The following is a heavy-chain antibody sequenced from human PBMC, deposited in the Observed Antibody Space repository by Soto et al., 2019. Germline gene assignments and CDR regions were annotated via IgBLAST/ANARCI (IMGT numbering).Heavy chain of an antibody. D-gene: IGHD3-3*01. Sequence: VGSLRLSCAASGFAFSSYAMSWVRQAPGKGLEWVSAISGSGGSTYYADSVKGRFTISRDNSKNTLYLQMNSLRAEDTAVYYCAKEGSRDFWSGYYTPYGMDVWGQGTTVTVSS. CDR1: GFAFSSYA. CDR2: ISGSGGST. J-gene: IGHJ6*02. V-gene: IGHV3-23*01. CDR3: AKEGSRDFWSGYYTPYGMDV.